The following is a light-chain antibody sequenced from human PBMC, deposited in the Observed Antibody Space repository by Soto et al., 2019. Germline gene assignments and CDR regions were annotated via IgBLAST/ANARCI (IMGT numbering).Light chain of an antibody. Sequence: EIVLTQSPGTLSLSPGERATLSCRASQSVSSGFLAWYQQKPGQAPSLLIYGASSRATGIPDRFSGSGSGTDFTLTISRLEPEDFAVYYCQQDGSSPWTFGQGTKVEIK. CDR3: QQDGSSPWT. J-gene: IGKJ1*01. CDR2: GAS. CDR1: QSVSSGF. V-gene: IGKV3-20*01.